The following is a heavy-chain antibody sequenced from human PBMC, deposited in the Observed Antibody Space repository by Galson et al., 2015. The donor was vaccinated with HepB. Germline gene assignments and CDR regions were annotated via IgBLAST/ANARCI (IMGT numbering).Heavy chain of an antibody. Sequence: SLRLSCAASGFTVSSNYMSWVRQAPGKGLEWVSVIYSGGSTYYADSVKGRFTTSRDNSKNTLYLQMNSLRAEDTAVYYCARGPYGDYSEFDYWGQGTLVTVSS. D-gene: IGHD4-17*01. V-gene: IGHV3-53*01. CDR1: GFTVSSNY. CDR3: ARGPYGDYSEFDY. CDR2: IYSGGST. J-gene: IGHJ4*02.